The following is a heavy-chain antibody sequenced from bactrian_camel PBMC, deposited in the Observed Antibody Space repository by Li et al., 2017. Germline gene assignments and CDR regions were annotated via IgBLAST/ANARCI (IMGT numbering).Heavy chain of an antibody. V-gene: IGHV3S53*01. J-gene: IGHJ4*01. D-gene: IGHD6*01. CDR2: INSETLT. CDR1: GVTIRWRC. Sequence: VQLVESGGGSVQPGGSLRLSCVASGVTIRWRCMGWFRQAPGKEREAIASINSETLTNYADSVKGRFTISLDNAKTTLTLQMNDLRPEDTAMYYCAAGPVRWYLPRLRSNAYSSWGQGTQVTVS. CDR3: AAGPVRWYLPRLRSNAYSS.